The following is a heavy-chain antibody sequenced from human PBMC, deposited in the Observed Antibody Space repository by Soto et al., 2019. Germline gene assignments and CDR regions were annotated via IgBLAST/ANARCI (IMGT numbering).Heavy chain of an antibody. J-gene: IGHJ4*02. CDR2: IYWDDDK. CDR1: GFSLSTSGVG. Sequence: QITLKESGPTLVKPTQTLTLTCTFSGFSLSTSGVGVGWIRQPPGKALEWLTLIYWDDDKRYSPSLKSRLTNTKGNFKNQVVPTMTNMGPVDAATCYRAPKGSGWSYFDHWGQGTLVTVSS. CDR3: APKGSGWSYFDH. V-gene: IGHV2-5*02. D-gene: IGHD6-19*01.